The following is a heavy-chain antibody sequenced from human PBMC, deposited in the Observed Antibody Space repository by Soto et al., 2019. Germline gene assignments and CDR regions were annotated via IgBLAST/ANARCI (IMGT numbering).Heavy chain of an antibody. CDR1: GGSFSGYY. V-gene: IGHV4-34*01. CDR3: ARGPPYYDILTGYYRNYYYGMDV. CDR2: INHSGST. Sequence: SETLSLTCAVYGGSFSGYYWSWIRQPPGKGLEWIGEINHSGSTNYNPSLKSRVTISVDTSKNQFSLKLSSVTAADTAVYYCARGPPYYDILTGYYRNYYYGMDVWGQGTTVTVSS. D-gene: IGHD3-9*01. J-gene: IGHJ6*02.